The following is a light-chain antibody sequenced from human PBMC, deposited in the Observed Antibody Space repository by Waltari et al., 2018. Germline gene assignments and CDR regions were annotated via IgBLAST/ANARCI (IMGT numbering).Light chain of an antibody. V-gene: IGKV3-20*01. Sequence: EIVLTQSPGTLSLSPGERATLSCRASQSVSNSYLAWYPQKPGQTPRPLIYGASSRAPGIPDRFSGSGSGTDFTLTISRLEPEDFAVYYCQQYGSSPLLTFGPGTKVEVK. CDR2: GAS. J-gene: IGKJ3*01. CDR1: QSVSNSY. CDR3: QQYGSSPLLT.